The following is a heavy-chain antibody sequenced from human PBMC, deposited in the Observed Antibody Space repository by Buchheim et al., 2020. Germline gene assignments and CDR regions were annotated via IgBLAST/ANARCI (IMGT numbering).Heavy chain of an antibody. CDR2: INHSGST. Sequence: QVQLQQWGAGLLKPSETLSLTCAVYGGSFSGYYWSWIRQPPGKGLEWIGEINHSGSTNYNPSLKSRVTISVDTSKNQLSLKLSSVTAADTAVYYCARALRYFDWLLHWFDPWGQGTL. CDR3: ARALRYFDWLLHWFDP. CDR1: GGSFSGYY. D-gene: IGHD3-9*01. V-gene: IGHV4-34*01. J-gene: IGHJ5*02.